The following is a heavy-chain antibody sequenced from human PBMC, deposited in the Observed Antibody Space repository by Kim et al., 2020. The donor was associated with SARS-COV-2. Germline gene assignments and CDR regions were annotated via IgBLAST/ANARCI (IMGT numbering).Heavy chain of an antibody. J-gene: IGHJ6*02. CDR2: IIPIFGTA. CDR3: ARHDSRGYGLPTYYYYGMDV. Sequence: SVKVSCKASGGTFSSYAISWVRQAPGQGLEWMGGIIPIFGTANYAQKFQGRVTITADESTSTAYMELSSLRSEDTAVYYCARHDSRGYGLPTYYYYGMDVWGQGTTVTVSS. CDR1: GGTFSSYA. V-gene: IGHV1-69*13. D-gene: IGHD3-22*01.